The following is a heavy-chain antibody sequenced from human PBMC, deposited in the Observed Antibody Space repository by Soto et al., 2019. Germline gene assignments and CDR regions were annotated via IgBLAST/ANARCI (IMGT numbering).Heavy chain of an antibody. CDR2: FDPEDGET. Sequence: ASVKVSCKVSGYTLTALSMHWVRQAPGKGLGWMGGFDPEDGETIYAEKFQGRVTMTEDTSTDTAYMELSSLRSEDTAVYYCATGGGRSGYYYWPFDYWGQGTLVTVSS. V-gene: IGHV1-24*01. CDR3: ATGGGRSGYYYWPFDY. J-gene: IGHJ4*02. CDR1: GYTLTALS. D-gene: IGHD3-22*01.